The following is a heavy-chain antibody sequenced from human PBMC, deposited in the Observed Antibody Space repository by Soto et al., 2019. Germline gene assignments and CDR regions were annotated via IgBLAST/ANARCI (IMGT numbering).Heavy chain of an antibody. Sequence: SVKVSCKASGGTFSSYAISWVRQAPGQGLEWMGGIIPIFGTANYAQKFQGRVTITADESTGTAYMELSSLRSEDTAVYYCARFDSVRHYYDSSGSMDVWGQGTTVTVSS. V-gene: IGHV1-69*13. J-gene: IGHJ6*01. CDR3: ARFDSVRHYYDSSGSMDV. D-gene: IGHD3-22*01. CDR1: GGTFSSYA. CDR2: IIPIFGTA.